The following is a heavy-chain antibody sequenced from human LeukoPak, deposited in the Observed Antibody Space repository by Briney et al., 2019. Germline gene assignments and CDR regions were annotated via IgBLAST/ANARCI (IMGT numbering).Heavy chain of an antibody. V-gene: IGHV1-69*13. CDR3: ARESGLRDIVVVPGSYYFDY. J-gene: IGHJ4*02. D-gene: IGHD2-2*01. Sequence: SVKVSCKASGGTFSSYAISWVRQAPGQGLGWMGGIIPIFGTANYAQKFQGRVTITADESTSTAYMELSSLRSEDTAVYYCARESGLRDIVVVPGSYYFDYWGQGTLVTVSS. CDR1: GGTFSSYA. CDR2: IIPIFGTA.